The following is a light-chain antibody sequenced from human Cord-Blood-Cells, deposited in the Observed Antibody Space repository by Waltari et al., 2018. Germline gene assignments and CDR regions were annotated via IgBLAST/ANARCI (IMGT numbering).Light chain of an antibody. CDR3: SSYTSSSTYV. CDR1: SSDVGGYNY. J-gene: IGLJ1*01. CDR2: EVS. Sequence: QSALTQPASVSGSPGQSITIPCTGTSSDVGGYNYVSWYQQHPGKAPKLMIYEVSNRPSGFSNRFSGSKSGNTASLTISGLQAEDEADYYCSSYTSSSTYVFGTGTKVTVL. V-gene: IGLV2-14*01.